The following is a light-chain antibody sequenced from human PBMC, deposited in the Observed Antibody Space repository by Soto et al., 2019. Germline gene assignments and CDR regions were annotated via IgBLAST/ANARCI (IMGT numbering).Light chain of an antibody. CDR3: QKYNNAPRT. J-gene: IGKJ1*01. CDR2: AAS. V-gene: IGKV1-27*01. Sequence: DIRMTQSQSSLSASVGDTVTITCRASQGINSYLAWYQQKPGQVPNLLIYAASTLQSGVPSRFSGSGSGTDFTLTIRSLRPEDVATYYCQKYNNAPRTFGQGTKVEI. CDR1: QGINSY.